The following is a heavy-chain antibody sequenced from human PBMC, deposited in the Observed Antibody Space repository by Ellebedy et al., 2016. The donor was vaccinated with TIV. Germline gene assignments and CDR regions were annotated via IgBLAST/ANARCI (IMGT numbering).Heavy chain of an antibody. Sequence: GESLKISCAASGFTFSSYDMSWVRQAPGQGLEWVSGISGSGDYANYAYSVTGRFTISRDNSKDTLYLQMNSLRAEDTALYFCAKREMIRDTIGAPVPAPLFDLWGQGTLVTVSS. CDR2: ISGSGDYA. CDR1: GFTFSSYD. V-gene: IGHV3-23*01. D-gene: IGHD2-2*01. J-gene: IGHJ4*02. CDR3: AKREMIRDTIGAPVPAPLFDL.